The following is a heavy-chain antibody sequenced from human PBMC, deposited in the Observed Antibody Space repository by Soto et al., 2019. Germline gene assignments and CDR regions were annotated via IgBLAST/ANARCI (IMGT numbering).Heavy chain of an antibody. Sequence: SEILSLTCSVSGGSVISDDYYWSWIRQPPGKGLEWIGYIYYSGSTSYNPSLKSRVTISVDTSKNQFSLKLSSVTAADTAVYYCARSIDPWGQGTLVTVS. CDR2: IYYSGST. V-gene: IGHV4-30-4*01. CDR1: GGSVISDDYY. J-gene: IGHJ5*02. CDR3: ARSIDP.